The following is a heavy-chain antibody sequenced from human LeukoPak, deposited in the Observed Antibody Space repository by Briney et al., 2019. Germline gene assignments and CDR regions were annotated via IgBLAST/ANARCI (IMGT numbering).Heavy chain of an antibody. CDR2: MKQDGSEK. CDR3: ARADSSIAARLSRSSIFNYYYYMDV. Sequence: GGSLRLSCAASGFTFISYWVSWVRQAPGKGLEWVANMKQDGSEKYYVDSVKGRFTISRDNAKNSLYLQMNSLRAEDTAVYYCARADSSIAARLSRSSIFNYYYYMDVWGKGTTVTVSS. J-gene: IGHJ6*03. V-gene: IGHV3-7*01. D-gene: IGHD6-6*01. CDR1: GFTFISYW.